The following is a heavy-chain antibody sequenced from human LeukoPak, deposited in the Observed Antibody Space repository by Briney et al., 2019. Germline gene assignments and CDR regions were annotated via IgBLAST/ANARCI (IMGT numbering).Heavy chain of an antibody. CDR3: ARDSSGYGTDY. D-gene: IGHD3-22*01. CDR2: ISYDGSNK. J-gene: IGHJ4*02. Sequence: GGSLRLSCEAAGFAFSSYSMHWVRQAPGKGLEWVAVISYDGSNKYYADSVKGRFTISRDNSKNTLYLQMNSLRAEDTAVYYCARDSSGYGTDYWGQGTLVTVSS. V-gene: IGHV3-30*19. CDR1: GFAFSSYS.